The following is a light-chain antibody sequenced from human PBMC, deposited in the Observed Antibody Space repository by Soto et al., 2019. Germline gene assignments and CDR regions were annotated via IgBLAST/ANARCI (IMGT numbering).Light chain of an antibody. CDR1: QSIGNW. CDR3: QQYNSYPWT. Sequence: DVQLTQAPSTLSASVGDRVTITCRASQSIGNWLAWYQQKPGKAPNLLIYDASSLESGVPSRFSGSGSGTEFTLTITSLQPDDFATYYCQQYNSYPWTFGQGTKVDI. V-gene: IGKV1-5*01. J-gene: IGKJ1*01. CDR2: DAS.